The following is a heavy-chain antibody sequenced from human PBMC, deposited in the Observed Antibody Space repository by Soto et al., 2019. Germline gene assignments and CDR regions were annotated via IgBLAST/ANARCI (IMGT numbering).Heavy chain of an antibody. J-gene: IGHJ6*02. Sequence: SETLSLTCTVSGGSISSGDYYWSWIRQPPGKGLEWIGYIYYSGSTYYNPSLKSRVTISVDTSKNQFSLKLSSVTAADTAVYYCARDRFLEWLSRDYYYGMDVWGQGTTVTVPS. CDR3: ARDRFLEWLSRDYYYGMDV. CDR1: GGSISSGDYY. V-gene: IGHV4-30-4*01. CDR2: IYYSGST. D-gene: IGHD3-3*01.